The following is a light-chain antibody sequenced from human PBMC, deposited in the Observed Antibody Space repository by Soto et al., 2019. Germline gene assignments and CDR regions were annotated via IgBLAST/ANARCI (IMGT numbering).Light chain of an antibody. V-gene: IGKV3-20*01. J-gene: IGKJ3*01. CDR3: QQYGTSPPT. CDR1: QSVSRNS. Sequence: PGDRATLSCRASQSVSRNSLAWYQQQPGQAPRLLIYGASSRATDIPDRFSGSGSGTDFTLIVSRLEPEDFAVYFCQQYGTSPPTCGPGTKVDIK. CDR2: GAS.